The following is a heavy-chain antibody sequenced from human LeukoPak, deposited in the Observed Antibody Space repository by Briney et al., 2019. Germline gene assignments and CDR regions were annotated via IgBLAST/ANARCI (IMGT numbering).Heavy chain of an antibody. Sequence: ASVKVSFKASGYTFTSYGISWVRQAPGQGVEWMGWISAYNGNTNYAQKLQGRVTMTTDTSTSTAYMELRSLRSDDTAVYYCARSATDADWFDPWGQGTLVTVS. CDR2: ISAYNGNT. V-gene: IGHV1-18*01. CDR3: ARSATDADWFDP. CDR1: GYTFTSYG. J-gene: IGHJ5*02.